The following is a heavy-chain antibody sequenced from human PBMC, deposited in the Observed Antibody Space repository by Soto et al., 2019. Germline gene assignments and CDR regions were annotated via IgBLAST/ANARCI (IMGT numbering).Heavy chain of an antibody. CDR2: IKQDGSEK. CDR1: GFTFSRYW. J-gene: IGHJ3*02. V-gene: IGHV3-7*05. D-gene: IGHD3-3*01. CDR3: ARDRGDYDFWCGYSSALDI. Sequence: EVQLVESGGGLVQPGGSLRLSCAASGFTFSRYWMSWVRQAPGKGLEWVANIKQDGSEKNYVDSVKGRFTISRDNAKNSLYLQMNSLRAEDTAVYYCARDRGDYDFWCGYSSALDIWGQGTMVTVSS.